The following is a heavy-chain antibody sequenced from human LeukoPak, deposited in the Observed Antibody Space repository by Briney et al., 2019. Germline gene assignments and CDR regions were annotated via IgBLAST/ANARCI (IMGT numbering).Heavy chain of an antibody. Sequence: SETLSPTCTVSGGSISSYYWSWIRQPAGKGLEWIGRIYTSGSTNYNPSLKSRVTMSVDTSKNQFSLKLSSVTAADTAVYYCARSPKVGFDYDFWSGYSDPYYYYYMDVWGKGTTVTVSS. CDR1: GGSISSYY. V-gene: IGHV4-4*07. J-gene: IGHJ6*03. CDR2: IYTSGST. D-gene: IGHD3-3*01. CDR3: ARSPKVGFDYDFWSGYSDPYYYYYMDV.